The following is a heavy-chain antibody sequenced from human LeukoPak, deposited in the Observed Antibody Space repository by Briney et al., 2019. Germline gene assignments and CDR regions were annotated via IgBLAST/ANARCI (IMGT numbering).Heavy chain of an antibody. J-gene: IGHJ4*02. V-gene: IGHV1-69*13. CDR1: GGTFSSYA. Sequence: GASVKVSCKASGGTFSSYAISWVRQAPGQGLEWMGGIIPIFGTANYAQKFQGRVTITADESTSTAYMELSSLRSEDTAVYYCARGWSSYYDSSGYYLAYFDYWGQGTLVTVSP. D-gene: IGHD3-22*01. CDR2: IIPIFGTA. CDR3: ARGWSSYYDSSGYYLAYFDY.